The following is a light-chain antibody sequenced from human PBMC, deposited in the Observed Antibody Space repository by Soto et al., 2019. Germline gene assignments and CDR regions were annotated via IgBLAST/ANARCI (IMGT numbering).Light chain of an antibody. Sequence: IQMIQSPSSLSASVGDTVTITCRASQDVSVYVAWYQHKAGQGPRLLIHRTSTLQFGVPSRFSGSGSGIEFTLTISALEPDDSATYYCQQYSGTLLTFGGGTKV. CDR2: RTS. V-gene: IGKV1-5*03. CDR3: QQYSGTLLT. CDR1: QDVSVY. J-gene: IGKJ4*01.